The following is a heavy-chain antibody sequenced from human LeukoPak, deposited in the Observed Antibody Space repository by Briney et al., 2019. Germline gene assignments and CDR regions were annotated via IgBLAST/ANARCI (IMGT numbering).Heavy chain of an antibody. V-gene: IGHV1-18*01. D-gene: IGHD2-21*02. Sequence: ASVKASYKAAGYPFSSQGISWRRQAPGQELGWMGWISVYSGDTNYAQKVQGRVSMTTDTSTSTAYMELRSRTSDDTAVYFCARDIVGDFDLDYWGQGTLVTVSS. CDR2: ISVYSGDT. J-gene: IGHJ4*02. CDR1: GYPFSSQG. CDR3: ARDIVGDFDLDY.